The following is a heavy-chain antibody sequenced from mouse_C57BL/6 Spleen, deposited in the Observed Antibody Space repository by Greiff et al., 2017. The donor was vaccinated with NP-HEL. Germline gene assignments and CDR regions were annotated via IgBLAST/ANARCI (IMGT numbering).Heavy chain of an antibody. CDR3: ARSRPLGGSRHEGFAY. CDR1: GYTFTSYW. CDR2: IDPADSYT. D-gene: IGHD1-1*01. Sequence: QVQLQQPGAELVKPGASVKLSCKASGYTFTSYWMQWVKQRPGQGLEWIGEIDPADSYTNYNQKFKGKATLTVDTSSSTAYMQLSSLTSENSAVYYCARSRPLGGSRHEGFAYWGQGTLVTVSA. J-gene: IGHJ3*01. V-gene: IGHV1-50*01.